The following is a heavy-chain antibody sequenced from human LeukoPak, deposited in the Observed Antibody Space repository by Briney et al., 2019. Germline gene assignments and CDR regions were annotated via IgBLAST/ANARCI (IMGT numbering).Heavy chain of an antibody. Sequence: PGGSLRLSCAASGFTFDDYGMSWVRQAPGKGLEWVSGINWNGGSTGYADSVKGRFTISRDNAKNSLYLQTNSLRAEDTALYYCARRGYDYVWGSYNEGWFDPWGQGTLVTVSS. V-gene: IGHV3-20*04. CDR3: ARRGYDYVWGSYNEGWFDP. J-gene: IGHJ5*02. CDR1: GFTFDDYG. CDR2: INWNGGST. D-gene: IGHD3-16*01.